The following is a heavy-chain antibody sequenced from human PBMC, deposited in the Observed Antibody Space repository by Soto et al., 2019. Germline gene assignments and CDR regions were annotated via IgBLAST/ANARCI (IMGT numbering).Heavy chain of an antibody. CDR2: ISSDGSEK. Sequence: GGSLRLSCVASGFTFINYAMHLCRHSPGKGLGWVAVISSDGSEKYYLDSVRDRFTISRDNSKNTLYLQMNNLRPEDTAMYYCANSWTTLTTGFDFWGQGALVTVSS. V-gene: IGHV3-30*18. J-gene: IGHJ4*02. D-gene: IGHD4-17*01. CDR1: GFTFINYA. CDR3: ANSWTTLTTGFDF.